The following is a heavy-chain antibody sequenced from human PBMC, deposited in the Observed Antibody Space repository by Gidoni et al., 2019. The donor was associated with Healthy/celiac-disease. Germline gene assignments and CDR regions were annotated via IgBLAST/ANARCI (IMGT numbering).Heavy chain of an antibody. CDR2: IIPILGIA. V-gene: IGHV1-69*09. Sequence: QVQLVQSGAEVKKPGSSVQVSCKASGGTFSSYAISGGRQAPGQGLDWMGRIIPILGIANYAQKFQGRVTITAEKSTSTAYMELSSLRSEDTAVYYCASGEGGDSSSWGQGTLVTVSS. CDR1: GGTFSSYA. D-gene: IGHD6-13*01. CDR3: ASGEGGDSSS. J-gene: IGHJ4*02.